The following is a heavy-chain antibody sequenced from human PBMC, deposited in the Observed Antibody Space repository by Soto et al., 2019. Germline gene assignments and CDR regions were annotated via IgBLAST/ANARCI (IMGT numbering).Heavy chain of an antibody. V-gene: IGHV4-34*01. CDR2: INHSGST. CDR1: GGSFSGYY. D-gene: IGHD2-8*02. J-gene: IGHJ4*02. Sequence: QVPLQQWGAGLLKPSETLSLTCAVYGGSFSGYYWTWIRQPPGTGLEWIGEINHSGSTNYNPSLKXXVTISVDTSKNHFSLKLTSVTAADTAVYYCARDKITGLFDYWGQGTLVTVSS. CDR3: ARDKITGLFDY.